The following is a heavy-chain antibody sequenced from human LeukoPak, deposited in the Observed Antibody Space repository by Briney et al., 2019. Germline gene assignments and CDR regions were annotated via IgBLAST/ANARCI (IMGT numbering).Heavy chain of an antibody. Sequence: QPGGSLRLSCVASGFTFSNYWMHWVRRPPGKGLVWVSRIYVDGRTTNYADSVKGRFTISRDNAKNTVYLEMNSLSVEDTATYYCIRDFRSADLWGQGTLVTVTS. CDR3: IRDFRSADL. CDR1: GFTFSNYW. V-gene: IGHV3-74*01. CDR2: IYVDGRTT. J-gene: IGHJ5*02.